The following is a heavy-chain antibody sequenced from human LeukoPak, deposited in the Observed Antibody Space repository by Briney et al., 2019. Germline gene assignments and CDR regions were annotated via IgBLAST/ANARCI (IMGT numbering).Heavy chain of an antibody. J-gene: IGHJ4*02. CDR1: GESFSGYF. V-gene: IGHV4-34*01. CDR2: INHSGSTS. D-gene: IGHD2-2*01. Sequence: SETLSLTCAVYGESFSGYFWNWIRQPPGKGLEWIGEINHSGSTSNHNPSLKSRVTMSVDTSKNQFSLKLSSVTAADTAVYYCARDDIVVVPAAQFDYWGQGTLVTVSS. CDR3: ARDDIVVVPAAQFDY.